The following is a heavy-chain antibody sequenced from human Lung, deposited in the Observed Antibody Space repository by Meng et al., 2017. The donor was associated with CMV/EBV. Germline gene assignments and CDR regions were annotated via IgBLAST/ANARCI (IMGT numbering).Heavy chain of an antibody. V-gene: IGHV1-8*01. CDR3: ARGQVQCSTINWHDYRFSGMDV. D-gene: IGHD2/OR15-2a*01. CDR2: MNPNRGNT. Sequence: SVKVSXKASGYTFSSYDIIWVRQASGQGLEWVGWMNPNRGNTAYAQKFQGRVTITRDTSTSIAYMELSSLRSGDTAVYYCARGQVQCSTINWHDYRFSGMDVWGQGXTVTVSS. J-gene: IGHJ6*02. CDR1: GYTFSSYD.